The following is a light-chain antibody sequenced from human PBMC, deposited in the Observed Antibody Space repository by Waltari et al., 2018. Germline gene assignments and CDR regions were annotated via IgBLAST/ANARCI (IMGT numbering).Light chain of an antibody. CDR2: GQN. J-gene: IGLJ2*01. V-gene: IGLV3-19*01. Sequence: SSELTQDPAVSVALGQTVRNTCPGASLGRFYASWYQQRPGQAPILVLYGQNNRPSGIPDRFSGSTSGNTASLTITRAQAEDEGDYFCHSRDTTSTRLFGGGTRVTV. CDR1: SLGRFY. CDR3: HSRDTTSTRL.